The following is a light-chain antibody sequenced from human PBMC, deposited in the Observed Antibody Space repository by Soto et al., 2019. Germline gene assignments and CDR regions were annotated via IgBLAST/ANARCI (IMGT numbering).Light chain of an antibody. J-gene: IGKJ4*01. Sequence: DIQLTQSPSFLSASVGDRVTITCRASQVISSYLAWYQQKPGKAPNLLIYAASRLQSGVPSRFSGSGSGTDFTLTISSLQPEDFATYYCQESDAFPYTFGGGTKVDIK. CDR3: QESDAFPYT. CDR2: AAS. CDR1: QVISSY. V-gene: IGKV1-39*01.